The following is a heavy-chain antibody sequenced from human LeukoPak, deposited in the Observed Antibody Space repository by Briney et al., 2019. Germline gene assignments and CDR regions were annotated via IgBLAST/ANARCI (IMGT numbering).Heavy chain of an antibody. CDR1: AYSFTYYW. D-gene: IGHD1-1*01. Sequence: GESLKISCKGSAYSFTYYWIGWVRQMPGKGLEWMGIIYPGDSDTRYRPSFQGQVTISINKSISTAYLQWSSLKASDTAMYYCARQGGNSKYYFDYWGQGTLVTVSS. V-gene: IGHV5-51*01. J-gene: IGHJ4*02. CDR3: ARQGGNSKYYFDY. CDR2: IYPGDSDT.